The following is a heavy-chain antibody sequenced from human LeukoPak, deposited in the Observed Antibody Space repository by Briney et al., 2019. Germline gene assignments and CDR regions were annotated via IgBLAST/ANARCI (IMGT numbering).Heavy chain of an antibody. CDR1: GGSISSYY. V-gene: IGHV4-59*01. J-gene: IGHJ4*02. CDR3: ARQKPSGDFDY. D-gene: IGHD4-17*01. CDR2: IYYTGST. Sequence: SETLSLTCTVSGGSISSYYWSWIRQPPGKGLEWIGYIYYTGSTNYNPSLKSRVTMSVDTSKNQFSLKLSSVTAADTAVHYCARQKPSGDFDYWGQGTLVTVSS.